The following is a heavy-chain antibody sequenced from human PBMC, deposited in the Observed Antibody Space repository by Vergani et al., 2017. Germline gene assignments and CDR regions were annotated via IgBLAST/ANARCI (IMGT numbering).Heavy chain of an antibody. CDR1: GFTFNHYA. D-gene: IGHD3-22*01. CDR3: AKANPGDRRYDNLCYYHAMDV. J-gene: IGHJ6*04. CDR2: ISGSGGST. V-gene: IGHV3-23*01. Sequence: EVQLLESGGDLVQPGGSLRLSCAASGFTFNHYAMNWVRQAPGKGLEWVSGISGSGGSTYYAGSVKGRFTISRDGSKNTLYLQMNSLSAGDTAVYYCAKANPGDRRYDNLCYYHAMDVWGKGTTVTASS.